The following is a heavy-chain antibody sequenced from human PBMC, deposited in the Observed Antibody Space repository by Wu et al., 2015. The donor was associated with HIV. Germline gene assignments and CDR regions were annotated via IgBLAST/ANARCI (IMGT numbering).Heavy chain of an antibody. CDR2: INPNSGGT. J-gene: IGHJ6*03. CDR3: ARVSEDYGDYYYYYMDV. CDR1: GYTFTGYY. D-gene: IGHD4-17*01. Sequence: QVQLVQSGAEVKKPGASVKVSCKASGYTFTGYYMHWVRQAPGQGLEWMGWINPNSGGTNYAQKFQGRVTMTRDTSISTAYMELSRLRSDDTAVYYCARVSEDYGDYYYYYMDVWGKGTTVTVSS. V-gene: IGHV1-2*02.